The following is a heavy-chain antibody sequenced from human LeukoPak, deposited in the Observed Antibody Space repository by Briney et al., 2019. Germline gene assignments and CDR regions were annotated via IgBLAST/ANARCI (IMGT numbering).Heavy chain of an antibody. CDR1: GGSFSGYY. CDR2: INHSGST. J-gene: IGHJ4*02. V-gene: IGHV4-34*01. Sequence: KPSETLSLTCAVYGGSFSGYYWSWIRQPPGKGLEWIGEINHSGSTNYNPSLKSRVTISVDTSKNQFSLKLSSVTAADTAVYYCARLRYEFGKTYYYDSSGYYRFDYWGQGTLVTVSS. CDR3: ARLRYEFGKTYYYDSSGYYRFDY. D-gene: IGHD3-22*01.